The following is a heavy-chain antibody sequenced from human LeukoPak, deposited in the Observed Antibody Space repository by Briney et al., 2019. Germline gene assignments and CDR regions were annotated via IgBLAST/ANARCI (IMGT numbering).Heavy chain of an antibody. CDR3: AKPGWFGELSDYFDY. Sequence: QPGGSLRLSCAASGFTFSSYAMTWVRQAPGKGLEWVSAISGSGGSTYYADSVKGRFTISRDNSKNTLYLQMNSLRAEDTAVYYCAKPGWFGELSDYFDYRGQGTLVTVSS. D-gene: IGHD3-10*01. CDR1: GFTFSSYA. CDR2: ISGSGGST. J-gene: IGHJ4*02. V-gene: IGHV3-23*01.